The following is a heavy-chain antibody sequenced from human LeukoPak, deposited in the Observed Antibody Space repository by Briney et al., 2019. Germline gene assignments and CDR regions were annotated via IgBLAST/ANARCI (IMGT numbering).Heavy chain of an antibody. CDR1: GFTFSSYA. CDR2: ISGGAVSR. Sequence: GGSLRLSCAASGFTFSSYAMSWVRQAPGKGLEWVSAISGGAVSRYYADSVKGRFTISRDNSKNTLYLQMNSLRAEDTAVYYCAKVRGFGLVPNDYWGQGALVIVSS. CDR3: AKVRGFGLVPNDY. D-gene: IGHD2-2*01. J-gene: IGHJ4*02. V-gene: IGHV3-23*01.